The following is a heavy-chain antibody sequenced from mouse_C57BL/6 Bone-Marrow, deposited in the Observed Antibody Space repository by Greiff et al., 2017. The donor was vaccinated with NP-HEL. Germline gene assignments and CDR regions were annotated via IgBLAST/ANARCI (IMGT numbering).Heavy chain of an antibody. CDR3: GVPSIVYAMDY. V-gene: IGHV1-26*01. D-gene: IGHD2-3*01. Sequence: EVQLQQSGPELVKPGASVKISCKASGYTFTDYYMNWVKQSHGKSLEWIGDINPNNGGTSYNQKFKGKATLTVDKSSSTAYMELRSLTSEDSVVYYCGVPSIVYAMDYWGQGTSVTVSS. J-gene: IGHJ4*01. CDR2: INPNNGGT. CDR1: GYTFTDYY.